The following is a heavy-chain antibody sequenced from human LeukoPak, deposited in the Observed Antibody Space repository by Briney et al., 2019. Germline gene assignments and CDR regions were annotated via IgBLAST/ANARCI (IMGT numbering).Heavy chain of an antibody. Sequence: SETLSLTCAVYGGSFSGYYWSWIRQPPGKGLEWIGEINHSGSTNYNPSLKSRVTISVDTSKNQFSLKLSSVTAADTAVYYCARLGQRIVGATPYYFDYWGQGTMVTVCS. CDR3: ARLGQRIVGATPYYFDY. V-gene: IGHV4-34*01. CDR1: GGSFSGYY. CDR2: INHSGST. D-gene: IGHD1-26*01. J-gene: IGHJ4*02.